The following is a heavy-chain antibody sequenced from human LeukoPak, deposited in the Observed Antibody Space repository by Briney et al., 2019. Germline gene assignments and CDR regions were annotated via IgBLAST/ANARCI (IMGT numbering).Heavy chain of an antibody. J-gene: IGHJ6*03. CDR3: ARMVRGVIITYYYYMDV. CDR1: GGSISSSSYY. V-gene: IGHV4-39*07. Sequence: SETLSLTCTVSGGSISSSSYYWGWIRQPPGKGLEWIGSIYYSGSTYYNPSLKSRVTISVDTSKNQFSLKLSSVTAADTAVYYCARMVRGVIITYYYYMDVWGKGTTVTISS. CDR2: IYYSGST. D-gene: IGHD3-10*01.